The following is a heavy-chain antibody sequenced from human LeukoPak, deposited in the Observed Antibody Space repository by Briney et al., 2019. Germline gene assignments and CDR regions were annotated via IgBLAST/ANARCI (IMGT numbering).Heavy chain of an antibody. CDR2: ISSSSRYI. CDR1: GFTFSSYS. CDR3: ARGSTPLPGDAFDI. J-gene: IGHJ3*02. V-gene: IGHV3-21*01. Sequence: GGSLRLSCAASGFTFSSYSMNWVRQAPGKGLEWVSSISSSSRYIYYADSVKGRFTISRDNAKNSLYLQMNSLRAEDTAVYYCARGSTPLPGDAFDIWGQGTMVTVSS. D-gene: IGHD2-15*01.